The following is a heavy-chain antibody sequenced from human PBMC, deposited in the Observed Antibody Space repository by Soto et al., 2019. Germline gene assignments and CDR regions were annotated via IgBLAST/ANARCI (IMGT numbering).Heavy chain of an antibody. Sequence: EASVKVSCKASGYTFTGYYMHWVRQAPGQGLEWMGWINPNSGGTNYAQKFQGWVTMTRDTSISTAYMELSRLRSDDTAVYYCARATATMAYYYYYGMDVWGQGTTVTVSS. CDR1: GYTFTGYY. D-gene: IGHD6-25*01. J-gene: IGHJ6*02. V-gene: IGHV1-2*04. CDR3: ARATATMAYYYYYGMDV. CDR2: INPNSGGT.